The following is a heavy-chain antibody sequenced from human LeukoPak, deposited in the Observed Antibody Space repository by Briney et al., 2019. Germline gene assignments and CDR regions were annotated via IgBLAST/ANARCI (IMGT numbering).Heavy chain of an antibody. V-gene: IGHV4-39*01. CDR3: ARTVGATCDY. CDR2: IYYSGST. CDR1: GGSISSSSYY. Sequence: PSETLSLTCTVSGGSISSSSYYWGWIRQPPGKGLEWIGSIYYSGSTYYNPSLKSRVTISVDTSKNQFSLKLSSVTAADTAVYYCARTVGATCDYWGQGTLVTVSS. J-gene: IGHJ4*02. D-gene: IGHD1-26*01.